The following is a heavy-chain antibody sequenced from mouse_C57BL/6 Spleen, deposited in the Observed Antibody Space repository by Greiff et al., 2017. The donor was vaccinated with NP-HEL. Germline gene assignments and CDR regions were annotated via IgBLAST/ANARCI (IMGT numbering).Heavy chain of an antibody. D-gene: IGHD2-2*01. CDR1: GYTFTSYW. J-gene: IGHJ1*03. V-gene: IGHV1-52*01. Sequence: QVQLQQPGAELVRPGSSVKLSCKASGYTFTSYWMHWVKQRPIQGLEWIGNIDPSDSDTHYNQKFKDKATLTVDKSSSTAYMQLSSLTSEDSAVYYCARWLDWYFDVWGTGTTVTVSS. CDR2: IDPSDSDT. CDR3: ARWLDWYFDV.